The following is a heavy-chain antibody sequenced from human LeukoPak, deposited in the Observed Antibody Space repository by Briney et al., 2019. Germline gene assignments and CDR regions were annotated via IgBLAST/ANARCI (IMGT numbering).Heavy chain of an antibody. V-gene: IGHV4-31*03. Sequence: SQTLSLTCTVSGGSISSGGYYWSWIRQHPGKGLEWIGYIYYSGSTYYNPSIKSRVTISVDTSKNQFSLKLSSVTAADTAVYYCARGVSYYYDSSGYYYGYYFDYWGQGTLVTVSS. CDR2: IYYSGST. CDR1: GGSISSGGYY. D-gene: IGHD3-22*01. CDR3: ARGVSYYYDSSGYYYGYYFDY. J-gene: IGHJ4*02.